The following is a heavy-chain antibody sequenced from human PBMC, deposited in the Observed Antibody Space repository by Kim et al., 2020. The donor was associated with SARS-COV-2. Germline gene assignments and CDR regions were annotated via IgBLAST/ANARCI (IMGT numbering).Heavy chain of an antibody. Sequence: SETLSLTCAASGGSISSGGYSWSWLRQPPGKGLEWIGYNYHSGSTYYNPSLKSRVTISVDRTKNQFSLKLSSVTAADTVVYYCARVGSYGFFFDYWGQGTLVTVSS. J-gene: IGHJ4*02. CDR3: ARVGSYGFFFDY. CDR2: NYHSGST. D-gene: IGHD5-18*01. V-gene: IGHV4-30-2*01. CDR1: GGSISSGGYS.